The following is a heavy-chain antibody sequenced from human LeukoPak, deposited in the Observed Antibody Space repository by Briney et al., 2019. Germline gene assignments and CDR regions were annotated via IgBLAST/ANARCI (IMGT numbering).Heavy chain of an antibody. CDR3: AKDHSLIVVVPAANWN. Sequence: PGGSLRLSCAASGFTFSSYAMSWVRQAPGKGLEWVSAISGSGGSTYYADSVKGRFTISRDNSKNTLYLQMNSLRAEDTAVYYCAKDHSLIVVVPAANWNWGQGTLVTVSS. J-gene: IGHJ4*02. V-gene: IGHV3-23*01. CDR2: ISGSGGST. CDR1: GFTFSSYA. D-gene: IGHD2-2*01.